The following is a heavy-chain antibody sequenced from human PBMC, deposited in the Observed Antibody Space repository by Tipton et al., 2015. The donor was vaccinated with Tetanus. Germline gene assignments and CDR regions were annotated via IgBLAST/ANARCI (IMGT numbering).Heavy chain of an antibody. J-gene: IGHJ6*02. CDR3: ARGTDIGYYGMDV. Sequence: QSGPEVKKPGASVKVSCKASGYTFTGYYMHWVRQAPGQGLEWMGWINPNSGGTNYAQKFQGWVTMTRDTSISTAYMELSRLRSDDTAVYYGARGTDIGYYGMDVWGQGTTVTVSS. D-gene: IGHD5-12*01. CDR2: INPNSGGT. V-gene: IGHV1-2*04. CDR1: GYTFTGYY.